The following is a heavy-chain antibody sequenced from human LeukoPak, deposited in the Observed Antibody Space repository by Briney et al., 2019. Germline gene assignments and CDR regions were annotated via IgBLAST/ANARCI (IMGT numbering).Heavy chain of an antibody. CDR2: IRGKSDGGKV. CDR1: GVAFRDAW. V-gene: IGHV3-15*01. D-gene: IGHD1-1*01. CDR3: ATDAGSGTTDFDF. Sequence: GGSLRLSCAVSGVAFRDAWMSWVRQAPGKGREWVGRIRGKSDGGKVDYAAPAKGRLNISRDESKDTVYLHLASLKTEDTGVYYCATDAGSGTTDFDFWGQGTLVTVSS. J-gene: IGHJ4*02.